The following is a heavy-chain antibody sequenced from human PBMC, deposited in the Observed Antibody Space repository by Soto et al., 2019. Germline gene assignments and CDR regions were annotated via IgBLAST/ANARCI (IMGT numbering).Heavy chain of an antibody. CDR2: FYYSGST. D-gene: IGHD1-1*01. Sequence: QLQLQESGPGLVKPSETLSLTCTVSGGSISSSGYYWGWIRQPPGKGLEWIGSFYYSGSTSYNPSLKSRVTISVDTSKNQFSLKVSSVTAADTAVYYCARTTATRSYWGQGTLVTVSS. CDR3: ARTTATRSY. V-gene: IGHV4-39*01. CDR1: GGSISSSGYY. J-gene: IGHJ4*02.